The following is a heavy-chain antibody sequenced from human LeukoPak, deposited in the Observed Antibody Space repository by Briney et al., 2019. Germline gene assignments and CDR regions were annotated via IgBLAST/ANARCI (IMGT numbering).Heavy chain of an antibody. Sequence: SETLSLTCTVSGVSIRSGSYYWSWIRQPAGKGLEWIGRIYTSGSTNYNPSLKSRVTISVDTSKNQFSLKLSSVTAADTAVYYCARGRTTATPWGQGTLVTVSS. CDR3: ARGRTTATP. J-gene: IGHJ5*02. CDR2: IYTSGST. D-gene: IGHD4-11*01. V-gene: IGHV4-61*02. CDR1: GVSIRSGSYY.